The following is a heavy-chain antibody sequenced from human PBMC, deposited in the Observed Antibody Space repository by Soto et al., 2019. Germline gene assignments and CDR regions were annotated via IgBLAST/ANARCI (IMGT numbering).Heavy chain of an antibody. CDR1: GNSIRNDH. D-gene: IGHD5-12*01. J-gene: IGHJ4*02. Sequence: VQMQESGPGLVKPSETLSVTCSVSGNSIRNDHWSWVRQPPGKALEWVGSIYYSGTPNYNASLKSPFTLSIDTSKTRFSLELKSVTAADTAVYYCASSYDLKIFPFDLWGQGLLVSVS. CDR2: IYYSGTP. V-gene: IGHV4-59*01. CDR3: ASSYDLKIFPFDL.